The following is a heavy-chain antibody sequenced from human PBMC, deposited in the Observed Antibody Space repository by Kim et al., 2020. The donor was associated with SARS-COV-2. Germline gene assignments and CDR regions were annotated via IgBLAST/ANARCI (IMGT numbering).Heavy chain of an antibody. CDR3: AKEPNSDSDSSGYYFQD. CDR1: GFAFGSYA. CDR2: ISGSGGYT. V-gene: IGHV3-23*01. D-gene: IGHD3-22*01. J-gene: IGHJ1*01. Sequence: GGSLRLSCVASGFAFGSYAMSWVRQAPGKGLEWVSSISGSGGYTFYAESVKGRFTISRDNSKNTLYLQLNSLRAEDTAVYYCAKEPNSDSDSSGYYFQDWGQGSLVAVSS.